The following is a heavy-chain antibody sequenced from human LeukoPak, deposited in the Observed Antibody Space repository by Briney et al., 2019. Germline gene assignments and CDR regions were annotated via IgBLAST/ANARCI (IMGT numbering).Heavy chain of an antibody. J-gene: IGHJ4*02. Sequence: QSGGSLRLSCAASGVTFSSYGMHWVRQAPGKGLEWVAVIWYDGSNKYYADSVKGRFTISRENSKNTLYLQMNRLRAEDTAVYYCARERDGPPDYWGQGTLVTVSS. CDR1: GVTFSSYG. CDR3: ARERDGPPDY. D-gene: IGHD5-24*01. CDR2: IWYDGSNK. V-gene: IGHV3-33*01.